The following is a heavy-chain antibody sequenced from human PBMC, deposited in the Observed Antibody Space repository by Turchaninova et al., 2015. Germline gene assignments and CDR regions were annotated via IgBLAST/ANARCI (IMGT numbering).Heavy chain of an antibody. D-gene: IGHD3-10*01. CDR2: INQEGSGK. CDR1: GFTFLNYW. J-gene: IGHJ4*02. V-gene: IGHV3-7*03. CDR3: ARDPAGDGSAHLDY. Sequence: EVQLVESGGGLVQPGGSLRVSCAVSGFTFLNYWLNWVRQAPGKGLQWVARINQEGSGKSYVDSGKVRVKISRENAKNSLYLQMNSLRVEDTAVYYCARDPAGDGSAHLDYWGQGTLVTVSS.